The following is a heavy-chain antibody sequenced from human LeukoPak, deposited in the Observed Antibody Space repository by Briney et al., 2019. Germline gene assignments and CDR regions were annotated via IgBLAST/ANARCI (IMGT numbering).Heavy chain of an antibody. V-gene: IGHV4-39*07. D-gene: IGHD3-10*01. J-gene: IGHJ4*02. CDR3: ARRKFGEARFDY. CDR1: GGSISSSSYY. Sequence: SETLSLTCTVSGGSISSSSYYWGWIRQPPGKGLEWIGSIYYSGSTYYNPSLKSRVTISVDTSKNQFSLKLSSVTAADTAVYYCARRKFGEARFDYWGQGTLVTVSS. CDR2: IYYSGST.